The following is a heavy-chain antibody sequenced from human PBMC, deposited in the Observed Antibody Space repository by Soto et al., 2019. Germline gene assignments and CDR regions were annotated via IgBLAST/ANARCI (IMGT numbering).Heavy chain of an antibody. V-gene: IGHV3-7*01. CDR3: ATNKGHGFYYYYYMDV. CDR2: IKQDGSEK. D-gene: IGHD6-25*01. CDR1: GFTFSSYW. Sequence: EVQLVESGGGLVQPGGSLRLSCAASGFTFSSYWMSWVRQAPGKGLEWVANIKQDGSEKYYVDSVKGRFTISRDNAKNSLYLQMNSLRAEDTAVYYCATNKGHGFYYYYYMDVWGKGTTVTVSS. J-gene: IGHJ6*03.